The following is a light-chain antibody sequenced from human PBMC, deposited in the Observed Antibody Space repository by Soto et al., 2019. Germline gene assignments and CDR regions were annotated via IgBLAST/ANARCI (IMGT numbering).Light chain of an antibody. CDR2: RNN. CDR1: SSNIGSNY. J-gene: IGLJ2*01. V-gene: IGLV1-47*01. CDR3: AAWDDSLSGPV. Sequence: QSVLTQPPSASGTPGQRVSISCSGRSSNIGSNYVYWYQQLPGTAPKLLIDRNNQRPSGVPDRFSGSKSGSSASLAISGLRSEDEADYYCAAWDDSLSGPVFGGGTQLTVL.